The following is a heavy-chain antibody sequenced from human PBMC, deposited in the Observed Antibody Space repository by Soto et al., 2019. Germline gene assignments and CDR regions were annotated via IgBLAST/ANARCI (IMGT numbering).Heavy chain of an antibody. CDR1: GGSISSYY. V-gene: IGHV4-59*01. J-gene: IGHJ6*02. Sequence: PSETLSLTCTVSGGSISSYYLSWIRQPPGKGLEWIGYIYYSGSTNYNPSLKSRVTISVDTSKNQFSLKLSSVTAADTAVYYCARELAAGYYGMDVWGQGTTVTVSS. CDR3: ARELAAGYYGMDV. CDR2: IYYSGST. D-gene: IGHD6-13*01.